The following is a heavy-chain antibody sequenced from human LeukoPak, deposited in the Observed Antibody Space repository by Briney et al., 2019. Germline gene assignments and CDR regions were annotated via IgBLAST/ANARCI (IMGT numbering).Heavy chain of an antibody. CDR2: ISSRDRTT. CDR1: GFTFSDYE. D-gene: IGHD2-2*01. Sequence: GGSLRLSCAASGFTFSDYEINWVRQAPGKGLEWVSYISSRDRTTYYADSVTGRFTISRDNAKNSLYLQMNSLRAEDTAVYYCARYYCSTTSCYGRYFGYWGQGTLVTVSS. V-gene: IGHV3-48*03. J-gene: IGHJ4*02. CDR3: ARYYCSTTSCYGRYFGY.